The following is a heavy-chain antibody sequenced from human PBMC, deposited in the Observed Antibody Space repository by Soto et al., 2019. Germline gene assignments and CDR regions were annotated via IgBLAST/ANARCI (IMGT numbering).Heavy chain of an antibody. CDR2: ISYDGSNK. CDR1: GFTFSSYA. Sequence: GWSLRLSCAASGFTFSSYAMRWVRMAPGKGLEWVAFISYDGSNKYYADFVKGRFTISRDNSKNTLYLQMNSLRAEDTAVDYCSRDRSGSGSSSFDIWGQGTLVTVS. V-gene: IGHV3-30-3*01. J-gene: IGHJ3*02. CDR3: SRDRSGSGSSSFDI. D-gene: IGHD3-10*01.